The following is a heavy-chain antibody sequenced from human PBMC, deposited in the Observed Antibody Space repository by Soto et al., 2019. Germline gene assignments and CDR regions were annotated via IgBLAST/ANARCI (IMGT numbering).Heavy chain of an antibody. D-gene: IGHD6-13*01. CDR1: GGTFSSYR. V-gene: IGHV1-69*13. Sequence: SVKVSCKASGGTFSSYRFNWVRQAPGQGLEWVGGIVPIYRTADYAQKFQGRVTITADESARTAYMELRSLKSEDTTVYYCARDSGAKLSSSWGQGTLVTVSS. CDR2: IVPIYRTA. CDR3: ARDSGAKLSSS. J-gene: IGHJ4*02.